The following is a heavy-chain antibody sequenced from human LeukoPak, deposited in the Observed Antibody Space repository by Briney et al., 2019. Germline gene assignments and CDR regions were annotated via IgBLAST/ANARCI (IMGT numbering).Heavy chain of an antibody. D-gene: IGHD4-23*01. CDR1: GGSLTSSHW. CDR2: IYHVGHN. V-gene: IGHV4-4*02. Sequence: PSETLSLTCALSGGSLTSSHWRSWARQPPGKGLEWSGEIYHVGHNNYIPSIKSRVTMSVDGSNIQFSLKLSSVTAADTAVYYCATYFYGGDYASYYFDYWGQGTLVTVSS. J-gene: IGHJ4*02. CDR3: ATYFYGGDYASYYFDY.